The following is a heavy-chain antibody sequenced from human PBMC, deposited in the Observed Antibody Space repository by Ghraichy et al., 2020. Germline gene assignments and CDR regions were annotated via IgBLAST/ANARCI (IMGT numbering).Heavy chain of an antibody. CDR2: INSDGSTT. CDR3: ARRLWGESSW. V-gene: IGHV3-74*01. J-gene: IGHJ4*02. D-gene: IGHD3-16*01. CDR1: GFTLSNYW. Sequence: GGSLRLSCAASGFTLSNYWMHWVRQAPGKGLVWVSHINSDGSTTDYADSVKGRFTISRDNAKNTLYLQMNSLRVEDTAVYYCARRLWGESSWWGQGTLVTGSS.